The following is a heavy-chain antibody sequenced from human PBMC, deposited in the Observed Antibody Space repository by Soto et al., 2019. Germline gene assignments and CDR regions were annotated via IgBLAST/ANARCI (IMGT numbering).Heavy chain of an antibody. CDR1: GGSISSYY. V-gene: IGHV4-59*12. CDR3: ARDGCRTTTCAGGGNWFDP. J-gene: IGHJ5*02. CDR2: IYYSGST. Sequence: PSETLSLPYTVSGGSISSYYWSWIRQPPGKGLEWIGYIYYSGSTNYNPSLKSRVTISVDTSKNQFSLKLSSVTAADTAVYYCARDGCRTTTCAGGGNWFDPWGQGTLVTVSS. D-gene: IGHD2-2*01.